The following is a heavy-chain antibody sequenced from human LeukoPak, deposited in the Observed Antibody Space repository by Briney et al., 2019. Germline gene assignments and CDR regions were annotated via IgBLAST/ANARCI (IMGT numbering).Heavy chain of an antibody. CDR3: ARDSPGYGGYSY. D-gene: IGHD5-12*01. CDR2: IKEDGSAK. CDR1: GFTFSRYW. V-gene: IGHV3-7*04. J-gene: IGHJ4*02. Sequence: GGSLRLSCTASGFTFSRYWMTWVRQAPGRGLEWVANIKEDGSAKYYVDSMKGRFTISRDNAKNSLYLQINSLRAEDTAVYYCARDSPGYGGYSYWGQGTLVTVSS.